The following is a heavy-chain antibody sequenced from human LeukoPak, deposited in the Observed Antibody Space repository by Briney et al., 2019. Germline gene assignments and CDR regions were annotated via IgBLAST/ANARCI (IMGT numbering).Heavy chain of an antibody. D-gene: IGHD6-19*01. CDR3: AKYLPGGAVSGAFDY. V-gene: IGHV3-23*01. CDR1: GFTFSSYA. Sequence: GGSLRLSCAASGFTFSSYAMSWVRQAPGKGLEWVSGISDSGGNTYYAASVKGRFTISRDNSKTTLYLQMNSLRGEDTAAYYCAKYLPGGAVSGAFDYWGQGTLVTVSS. J-gene: IGHJ4*02. CDR2: ISDSGGNT.